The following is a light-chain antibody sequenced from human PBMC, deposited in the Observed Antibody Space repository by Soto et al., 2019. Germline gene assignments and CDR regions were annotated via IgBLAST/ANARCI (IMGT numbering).Light chain of an antibody. V-gene: IGKV2-30*01. CDR3: MQGTHWPRT. Sequence: EVVMTQSPLSLPVTLGHPSSISCRSSQSLVFSDGNTYVNWFHQRPGQSPRRLIYKVSYRDSGVTDRFRACVSVTDFTLKISRVEADDGRVYYCMQGTHWPRTFGQGTKVEIK. CDR2: KVS. CDR1: QSLVFSDGNTY. J-gene: IGKJ1*01.